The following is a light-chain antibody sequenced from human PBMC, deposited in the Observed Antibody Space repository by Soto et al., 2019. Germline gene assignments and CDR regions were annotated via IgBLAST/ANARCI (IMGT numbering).Light chain of an antibody. V-gene: IGKV1-5*03. Sequence: DIQMTQSPSTLSASVGDRVTITCRASQSISSWLAWYQQKPGKAPKLLIYKASSLESGVPSRFSGSGSGTEFTLTISSLQPEDFANYYYQQNNSWWTFGRGPKLEIK. CDR2: KAS. CDR1: QSISSW. CDR3: QQNNSWWT. J-gene: IGKJ2*02.